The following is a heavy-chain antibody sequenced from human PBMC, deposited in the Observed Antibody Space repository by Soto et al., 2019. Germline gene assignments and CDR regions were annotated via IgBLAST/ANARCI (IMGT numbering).Heavy chain of an antibody. D-gene: IGHD3-22*01. V-gene: IGHV5-51*01. CDR1: GYSFTSYW. CDR2: IYPGDSDT. J-gene: IGHJ4*02. CDR3: ARLPASTMIVVEYYFDY. Sequence: PGESLKISCKGSGYSFTSYWIGWVRQMPGKGLEWMGIIYPGDSDTRYSPSFQGQVTISADKSISTAYLQWSSLKASDTAMYYCARLPASTMIVVEYYFDYWGQGTLVTVSS.